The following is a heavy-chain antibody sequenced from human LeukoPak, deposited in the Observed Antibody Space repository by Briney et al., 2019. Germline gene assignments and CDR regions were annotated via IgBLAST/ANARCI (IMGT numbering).Heavy chain of an antibody. CDR3: ARVNWDDAFDI. J-gene: IGHJ3*02. CDR2: MNPNSGNT. D-gene: IGHD7-27*01. CDR1: GGTFSSYA. V-gene: IGHV1-8*02. Sequence: ASVKVSCKASGGTFSSYAISWVRRATGQGLEWMGWMNPNSGNTGYAQKFQGRVTMTRNTSISTAYMELSSLRSEDTAVYYCARVNWDDAFDIWGQGTMVTVSS.